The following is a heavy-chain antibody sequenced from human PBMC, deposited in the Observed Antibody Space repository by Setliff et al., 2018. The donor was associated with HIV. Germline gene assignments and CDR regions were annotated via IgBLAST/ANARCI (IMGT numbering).Heavy chain of an antibody. Sequence: SETLSLTCTVSGGSISGGDYYWSWIRQSPGEGLEWIGYIYYSGYYKAYYDSNPALKSRFSASVDTSRNQFSLELQSMTAADTAMYYCARAISFDFPSGLKGTFDVWGLGTMVTVSS. D-gene: IGHD3-16*01. CDR3: ARAISFDFPSGLKGTFDV. V-gene: IGHV4-30-4*01. CDR1: GGSISGGDYY. J-gene: IGHJ3*01. CDR2: IYYSGYYKA.